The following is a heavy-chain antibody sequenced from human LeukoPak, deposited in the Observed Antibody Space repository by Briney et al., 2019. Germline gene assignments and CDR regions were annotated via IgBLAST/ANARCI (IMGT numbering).Heavy chain of an antibody. CDR2: INPSGGST. CDR3: ARVLTGYKVREYDAFDI. CDR1: GYTFTNYA. J-gene: IGHJ3*02. D-gene: IGHD3-9*01. Sequence: ASVKVSCKASGYTFTNYAMNWVRQAPGQGLEWMGIINPSGGSTSYAQKFQGRVTMTRDTSTSTVYMELSSLRSEDTAVYYCARVLTGYKVREYDAFDIWGQGTMVTVSS. V-gene: IGHV1-46*01.